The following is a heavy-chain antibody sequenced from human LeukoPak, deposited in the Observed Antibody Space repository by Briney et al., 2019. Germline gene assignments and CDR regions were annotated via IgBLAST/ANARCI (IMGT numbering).Heavy chain of an antibody. CDR1: GFTFSSYG. V-gene: IGHV3-30*18. CDR3: AKDAKRITMVRGVKGGNWFDP. CDR2: ISYDGSNK. D-gene: IGHD3-10*01. Sequence: PGGSLRLSCAASGFTFSSYGMHWVRQAPGKGLEWVAVISYDGSNKYYADSVKGRFTISRDNSKNTLYLQMNSLRAEDTAVYYCAKDAKRITMVRGVKGGNWFDPWGQGTLVTVSS. J-gene: IGHJ5*02.